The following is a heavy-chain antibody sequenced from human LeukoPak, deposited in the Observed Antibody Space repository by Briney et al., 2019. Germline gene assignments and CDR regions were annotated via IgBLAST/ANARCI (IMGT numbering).Heavy chain of an antibody. J-gene: IGHJ4*02. CDR1: GFTFSSYA. CDR3: AKGIQLWLFYFDY. D-gene: IGHD5-18*01. CDR2: ISGSGGST. Sequence: GASLRLSCAASGFTFSSYALSWVRQAPGKGLEWVSDISGSGGSTYYADSVKGRFTISRDNSKNTLYLQMNSLRAEDTAVYYCAKGIQLWLFYFDYWGQGTLVTVSS. V-gene: IGHV3-23*01.